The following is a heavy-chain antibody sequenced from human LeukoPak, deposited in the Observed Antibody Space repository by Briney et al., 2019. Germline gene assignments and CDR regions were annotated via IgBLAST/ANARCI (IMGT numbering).Heavy chain of an antibody. V-gene: IGHV4-61*01. CDR2: IHYSGST. CDR1: GGSVSSDTYQ. CDR3: ARNSIVGATVEDY. Sequence: PSETLSLTCTVSGGSVSSDTYQWSWIRQPPGKELEWIGYIHYSGSTNYNPSLKSRVTISVDTSKNQFSLKLSSVTAADTAVYYCARNSIVGATVEDYWGQGTLVTVSS. J-gene: IGHJ4*02. D-gene: IGHD1-26*01.